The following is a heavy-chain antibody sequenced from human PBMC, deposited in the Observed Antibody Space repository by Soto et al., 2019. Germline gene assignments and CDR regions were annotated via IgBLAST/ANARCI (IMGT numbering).Heavy chain of an antibody. Sequence: EVQLLESGGGLVQPGGSLRLSCAASGFTFSSYAMSWVRQAPGKGLEWVSAISGSGGSTNYADSVKGRFTISRDNSKNTLYLQMNSLRSEDTAVYYCAKDRYSSGCHDYWGQGTLVTVSS. CDR2: ISGSGGST. D-gene: IGHD6-19*01. CDR3: AKDRYSSGCHDY. CDR1: GFTFSSYA. J-gene: IGHJ4*02. V-gene: IGHV3-23*01.